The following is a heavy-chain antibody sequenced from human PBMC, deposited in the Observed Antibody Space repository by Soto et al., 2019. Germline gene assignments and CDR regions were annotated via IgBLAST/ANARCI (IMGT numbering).Heavy chain of an antibody. CDR2: FDPEDGET. V-gene: IGHV1-24*01. J-gene: IGHJ4*02. D-gene: IGHD2-8*01. CDR3: ATEQIGYCTNGVCSKFDY. CDR1: GYTLTELS. Sequence: ASVKVSCKVSGYTLTELSMHWVRQAPGKGLEWMGSFDPEDGETIYAQKFQGRVTMTEDTSTDTAYMELSSLRSEDTAVYYCATEQIGYCTNGVCSKFDYWGQGTLVTVSS.